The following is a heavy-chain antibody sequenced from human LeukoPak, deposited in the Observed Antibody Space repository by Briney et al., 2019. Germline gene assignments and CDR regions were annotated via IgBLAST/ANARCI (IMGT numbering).Heavy chain of an antibody. V-gene: IGHV4-30-2*01. CDR3: ARASHIGPLQWLDAFDI. Sequence: SETLSLTCAVSGGSISSGGYSWSWIRQPPGKGLEWIGYIYHSGSTYYNPSLKSRVTISVDRSKNQFSLKLSSVTAADTAVYYCARASHIGPLQWLDAFDIRGQGTMVTVSS. CDR1: GGSISSGGYS. D-gene: IGHD6-19*01. CDR2: IYHSGST. J-gene: IGHJ3*02.